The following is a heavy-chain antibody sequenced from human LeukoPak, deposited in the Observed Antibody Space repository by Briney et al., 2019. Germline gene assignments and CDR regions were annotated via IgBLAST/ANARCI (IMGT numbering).Heavy chain of an antibody. Sequence: GGSLRLSCAASGFTFSSYGMHWVRQAPGKGLEWVAFIRYDGSNKYYADSVKGRFTISRDNSKNTLYLQMNSLRAEDTAVYYCAKNYYDSRNAFDIWGQGTMVTVSS. D-gene: IGHD3-22*01. CDR3: AKNYYDSRNAFDI. CDR2: IRYDGSNK. CDR1: GFTFSSYG. V-gene: IGHV3-30*02. J-gene: IGHJ3*02.